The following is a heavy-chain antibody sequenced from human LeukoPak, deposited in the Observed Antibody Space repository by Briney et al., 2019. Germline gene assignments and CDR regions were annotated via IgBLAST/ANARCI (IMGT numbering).Heavy chain of an antibody. Sequence: TGGSLKLSCAASGFTFSSYTMNWVRQAPGKGLEWVSSISSSSYIYYADSLKGRFTISRDNAKNSLYLQMNSLRGEDTAVYYCAKDLPPPSYGALDFWGQGTLVTVSS. D-gene: IGHD4-17*01. J-gene: IGHJ4*02. CDR2: ISSSSYI. CDR3: AKDLPPPSYGALDF. V-gene: IGHV3-21*04. CDR1: GFTFSSYT.